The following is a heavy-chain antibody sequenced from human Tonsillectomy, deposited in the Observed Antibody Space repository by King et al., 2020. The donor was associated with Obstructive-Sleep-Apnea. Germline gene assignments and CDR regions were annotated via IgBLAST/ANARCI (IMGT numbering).Heavy chain of an antibody. J-gene: IGHJ3*02. D-gene: IGHD1-26*01. V-gene: IGHV3-13*04. CDR2: IGTAGDT. CDR1: GFTFSSYD. CDR3: SRDGVGALSGAFDI. Sequence: VQLVESGGGLVQPGGSLRLSCAASGFTFSSYDMHWVRQATGKCLEWVSAIGTAGDTYYPGSVKGRFTISRANAKNSLYLQMNSLRAGDTAVYYWSRDGVGALSGAFDIWGQGTMVTVSS.